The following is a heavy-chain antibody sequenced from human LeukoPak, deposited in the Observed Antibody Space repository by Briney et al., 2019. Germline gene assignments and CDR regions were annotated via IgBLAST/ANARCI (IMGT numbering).Heavy chain of an antibody. J-gene: IGHJ4*02. V-gene: IGHV3-30*18. D-gene: IGHD2-2*02. CDR3: AKDSPHFVVVPAAILD. CDR1: GFTFSSYG. Sequence: GGSLRLSCAASGFTFSSYGMHWVRQAPGKGLEWVAVISYDGSNKYYADSVKGRFTISRDNSKNTLYLQMNSLRAEDTTVYYCAKDSPHFVVVPAAILDWGQGTLVTVSS. CDR2: ISYDGSNK.